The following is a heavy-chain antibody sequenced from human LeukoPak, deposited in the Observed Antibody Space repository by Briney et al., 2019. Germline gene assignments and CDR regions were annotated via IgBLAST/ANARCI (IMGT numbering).Heavy chain of an antibody. CDR3: ARRATTVTTGYYYYYMDV. D-gene: IGHD4-17*01. V-gene: IGHV4-39*01. CDR1: GGSINSRSYY. J-gene: IGHJ6*03. Sequence: PSETLSLTCTVSGGSINSRSYYGGWVRQPPGKGLEWIGSVYYGGTTYYNPSLKSRATISKDTSKNQFSLKLSSVTAADTAVYYCARRATTVTTGYYYYYMDVWGKGTTVTVSS. CDR2: VYYGGTT.